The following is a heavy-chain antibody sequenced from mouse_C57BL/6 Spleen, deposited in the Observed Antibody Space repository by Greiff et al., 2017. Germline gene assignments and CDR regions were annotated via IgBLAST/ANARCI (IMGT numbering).Heavy chain of an antibody. CDR2: IDPSDSYT. V-gene: IGHV1-50*01. CDR3: AREGNYGDGY. Sequence: QVQLQQPGAELVKPGASVKLSCKASGYTFTSYWMQWVKQRPGQGLEWIGEIDPSDSYTNYNQKFKGKATLTVDTSSSTAYMQLSSLTSEDSAVYYCAREGNYGDGYWGQGTTLTVSS. CDR1: GYTFTSYW. D-gene: IGHD2-1*01. J-gene: IGHJ2*01.